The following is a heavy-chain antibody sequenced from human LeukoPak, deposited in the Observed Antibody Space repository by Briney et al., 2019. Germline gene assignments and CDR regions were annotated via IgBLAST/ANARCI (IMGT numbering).Heavy chain of an antibody. CDR3: EAGLIYFYYIDV. CDR1: GGSISSYY. V-gene: IGHV4-59*01. Sequence: SETLSLTCTVSGGSISSYYWSWIRQPPGKGLEWIGYIYYSGSTNYNPSLKSRVTISVDTSKNQFSLKLSSVTAADTAVYSREAGLIYFYYIDVWGKGTTVTVSS. D-gene: IGHD2-8*01. CDR2: IYYSGST. J-gene: IGHJ6*03.